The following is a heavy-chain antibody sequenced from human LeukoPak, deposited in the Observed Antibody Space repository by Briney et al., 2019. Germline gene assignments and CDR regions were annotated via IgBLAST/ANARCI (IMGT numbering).Heavy chain of an antibody. CDR3: ARAAGLGWDWFDP. V-gene: IGHV1-2*02. CDR2: INPNSGGT. CDR1: GYTFTGYY. J-gene: IGHJ5*02. Sequence: ASVKVSCKASGYTFTGYYMHWVRQAPAQGLEWMGWINPNSGGTNYAQKFQGRVTMTRDTSISTAYMELSRLRSDDTAVYYCARAAGLGWDWFDPWGQGTLVTVSS. D-gene: IGHD3/OR15-3a*01.